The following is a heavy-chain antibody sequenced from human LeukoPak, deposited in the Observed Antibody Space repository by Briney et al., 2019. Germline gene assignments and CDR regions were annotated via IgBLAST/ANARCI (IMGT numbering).Heavy chain of an antibody. Sequence: TSETLSLTCTVSGGSISSSSYYWGWIRQPPGKGLEWIGYIYYSGSTNYNPSLKSRVTISVDTSKNQFSLKLSSVTAADTAVYYCARVEVVPAAPGGWFDPWGQGTLVTVSS. J-gene: IGHJ5*02. CDR2: IYYSGST. CDR3: ARVEVVPAAPGGWFDP. CDR1: GGSISSSSYY. V-gene: IGHV4-61*05. D-gene: IGHD2-2*01.